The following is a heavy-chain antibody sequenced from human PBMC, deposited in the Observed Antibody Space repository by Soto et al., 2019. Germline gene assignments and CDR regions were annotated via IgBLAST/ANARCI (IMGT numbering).Heavy chain of an antibody. CDR1: GFTFGDYA. D-gene: IGHD2-21*02. CDR2: IRSKAYGGTT. CDR3: TSRGFGGGNSGKTRNHFDY. V-gene: IGHV3-49*03. J-gene: IGHJ4*02. Sequence: QPGGSLRLSCTASGFTFGDYAMSWFRQAPGKGLEWVGFIRSKAYGGTTEYAASVKGRFTISRDDSKSIAYLQMNSLKTEDTAVYYCTSRGFGGGNSGKTRNHFDYWGQGTLVTVSS.